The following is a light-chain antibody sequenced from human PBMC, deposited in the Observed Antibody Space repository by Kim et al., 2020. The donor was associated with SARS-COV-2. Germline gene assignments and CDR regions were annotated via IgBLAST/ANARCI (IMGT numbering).Light chain of an antibody. CDR2: PKN. J-gene: IGLJ2*01. CDR1: SLRTYY. V-gene: IGLV3-19*01. CDR3: KSRDTSGDRLV. Sequence: SSELTQDPAVSVALGQTVRITCQGDSLRTYYASWYQQKPGQAPALVIYPKNNRPSGIPDRFSGSSSGNTASLTITGAQAEDEADCYCKSRDTSGDRLVFGGGTQLTVL.